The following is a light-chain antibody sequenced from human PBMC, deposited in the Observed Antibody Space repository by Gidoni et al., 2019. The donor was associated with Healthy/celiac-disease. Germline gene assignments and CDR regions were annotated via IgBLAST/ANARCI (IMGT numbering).Light chain of an antibody. CDR3: QQLNSYPRT. CDR1: QGISSY. CDR2: AAS. V-gene: IGKV1-9*01. J-gene: IGKJ1*01. Sequence: DIQFTQSPSFLSASVGDRVTITCWASQGISSYLAWYQQKPGNAPKLLIYAASTLQSGVPSRFSGSGSGTEFTLTISSLQPEDFATYYCQQLNSYPRTFGQGTKVEIK.